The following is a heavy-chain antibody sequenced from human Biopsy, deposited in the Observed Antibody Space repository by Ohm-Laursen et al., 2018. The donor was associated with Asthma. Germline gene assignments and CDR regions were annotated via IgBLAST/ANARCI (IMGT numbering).Heavy chain of an antibody. V-gene: IGHV3-30*03. CDR1: GFTFSSYG. CDR3: AREGGDYLSGYYYYYGMDV. Sequence: SLRLSCAASGFTFSSYGMHWVRQAPGKGLEWVAVISYDGSNKYYADSVKGRFTISRDNPKNTLYLQMNSLRAEDTAVYYCAREGGDYLSGYYYYYGMDVWGQGTTATVSS. CDR2: ISYDGSNK. D-gene: IGHD4-17*01. J-gene: IGHJ6*02.